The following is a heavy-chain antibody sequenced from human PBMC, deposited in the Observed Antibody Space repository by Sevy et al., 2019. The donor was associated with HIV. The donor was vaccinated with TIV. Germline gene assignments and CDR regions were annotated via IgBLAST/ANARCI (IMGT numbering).Heavy chain of an antibody. CDR2: IKQDGSEK. CDR1: GFTFSSYW. J-gene: IGHJ6*03. CDR3: ARAYSSGWYRYYYYYMDV. Sequence: GGSLRLSCAASGFTFSSYWMSWVRQAPGKGLEWVANIKQDGSEKYYVDSVKGRFTISRDKAKNSLYLQMNSLRAEDTAVYYCARAYSSGWYRYYYYYMDVWGKGTTVTVSS. V-gene: IGHV3-7*03. D-gene: IGHD6-19*01.